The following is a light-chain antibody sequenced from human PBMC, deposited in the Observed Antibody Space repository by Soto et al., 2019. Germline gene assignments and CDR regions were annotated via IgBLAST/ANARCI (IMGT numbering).Light chain of an antibody. CDR3: QQRSNGPLT. J-gene: IGKJ4*01. Sequence: MMMTQSPATLSVSPGERVTLSCRTSHRGNSHVAWYQQKPGQAPRLLSHEASNRATGIPARFSGSGAATDFTLTISSLEPEDFAVYSCQQRSNGPLTFGGGTKVDIK. CDR1: HRGNSH. V-gene: IGKV3-11*01. CDR2: EAS.